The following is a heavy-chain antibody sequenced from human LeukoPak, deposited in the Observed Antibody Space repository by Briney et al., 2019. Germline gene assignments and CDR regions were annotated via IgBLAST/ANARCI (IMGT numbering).Heavy chain of an antibody. Sequence: PSETLSLTCAADGGPFSGSYWSGIRPPPGKGLEWIGDINENGNTNYIPSLKSRVTISVDTSKNQFSLKVTSVTAADTAVYYCARGGLYSNYFDTWGQGTLVAVS. CDR2: INENGNT. J-gene: IGHJ4*02. CDR3: ARGGLYSNYFDT. V-gene: IGHV4-34*01. D-gene: IGHD4-11*01. CDR1: GGPFSGSY.